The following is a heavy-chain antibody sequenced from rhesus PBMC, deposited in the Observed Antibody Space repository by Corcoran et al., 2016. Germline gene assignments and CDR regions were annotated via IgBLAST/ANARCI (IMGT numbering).Heavy chain of an antibody. D-gene: IGHD1-20*01. CDR2: IYPGDSDT. CDR3: AKRVYSWNNYYFDY. V-gene: IGHV5S1*01. J-gene: IGHJ4*01. CDR1: GYSFTSSW. Sequence: EVQLVQSGAEVKRPGESLRISCKTSGYSFTSSWISWVRQMPGKGLEWMGSIYPGDSDTRNSPSFQGQVTTSADKSISTTYLQWSSLKASDTATYYCAKRVYSWNNYYFDYWGQGVLVTVSS.